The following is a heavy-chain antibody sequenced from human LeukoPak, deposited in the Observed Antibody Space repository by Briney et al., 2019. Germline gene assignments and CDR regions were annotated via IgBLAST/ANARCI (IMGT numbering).Heavy chain of an antibody. CDR1: DYSISDGYY. Sequence: SETLSLTCTVSDYSISDGYYWGWIRQPPGKGLEWIASIYHTGSSEYNPSLRSRISISVDTSKNQFTLKLTSVTAADTAMYFCARDRGMDDFDSPVGWFDFWGQGTLVTVSS. CDR2: IYHTGSS. CDR3: ARDRGMDDFDSPVGWFDF. V-gene: IGHV4-38-2*02. J-gene: IGHJ5*01. D-gene: IGHD3-10*01.